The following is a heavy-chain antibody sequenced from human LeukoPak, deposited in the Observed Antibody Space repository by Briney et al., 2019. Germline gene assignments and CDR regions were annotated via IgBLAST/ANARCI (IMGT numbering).Heavy chain of an antibody. V-gene: IGHV1-2*02. CDR2: INPNSGGT. J-gene: IGHJ4*02. CDR3: ARDLVVLRFLEWPLYYFDY. D-gene: IGHD3-3*01. CDR1: GYTFTGYY. Sequence: ASVKVSCKASGYTFTGYYMHWVRQAPGQGLEWMGCINPNSGGTNYAQKVQGRVTMTRDTSISTAYMELSRLRSDDTAVYYCARDLVVLRFLEWPLYYFDYWGQGTLVTVSS.